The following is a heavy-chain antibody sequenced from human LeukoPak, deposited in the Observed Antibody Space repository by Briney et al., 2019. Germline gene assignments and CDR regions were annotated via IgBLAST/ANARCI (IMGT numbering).Heavy chain of an antibody. CDR2: IIPILGIA. CDR1: GGTFSSYA. D-gene: IGHD2-2*01. V-gene: IGHV1-69*04. Sequence: SVKVSCKASGGTFSSYAISWVRQAPGQGLEWMGRIIPILGIANYAQKFQGRATITADKSTSTAYMELSSLRSEDTAVYYCARDNQAMRDFDYWGQGTLVTVSS. CDR3: ARDNQAMRDFDY. J-gene: IGHJ4*02.